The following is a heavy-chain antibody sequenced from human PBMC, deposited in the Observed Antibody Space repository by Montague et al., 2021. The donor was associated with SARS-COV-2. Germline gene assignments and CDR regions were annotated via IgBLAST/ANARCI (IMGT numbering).Heavy chain of an antibody. CDR3: ARLGFVELWLNLGWFDP. V-gene: IGHV4-39*01. Sequence: SETLSLTCSVSGDSIRSSGYYWGWIRQPPGNGLEWIGTVYYSGSTNYTPSLKSRVTMPVDTSKNQFSLGLRSVTAADTAVYYCARLGFVELWLNLGWFDPWGQGTLVTVSS. J-gene: IGHJ5*02. CDR2: VYYSGST. D-gene: IGHD3-16*02. CDR1: GDSIRSSGYY.